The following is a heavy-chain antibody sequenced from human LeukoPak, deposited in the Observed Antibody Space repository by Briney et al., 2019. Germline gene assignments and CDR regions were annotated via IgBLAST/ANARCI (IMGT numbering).Heavy chain of an antibody. CDR3: ARDVSGISSATDTFDM. D-gene: IGHD1-14*01. Sequence: ASVKVSCKASGYIFTAYYMHWVRQAPGQGLEWVGRINPNSGDTNYAQKFQGRVTMTRDTSISTVYMELTGLRSDDTAVYYCARDVSGISSATDTFDMWGQGTVVTVSS. J-gene: IGHJ3*02. CDR1: GYIFTAYY. V-gene: IGHV1-2*06. CDR2: INPNSGDT.